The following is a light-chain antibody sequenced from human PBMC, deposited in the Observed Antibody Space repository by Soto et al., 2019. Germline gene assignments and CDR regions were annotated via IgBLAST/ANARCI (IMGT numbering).Light chain of an antibody. V-gene: IGKV3-20*01. CDR1: QSVSSSY. J-gene: IGKJ2*01. CDR2: GAS. Sequence: EIVLTQSPGTLSLSPGERATLSCRASQSVSSSYLAWYQQKPGQAPRLLIYGASSRATGIPDRFSGSGSGTDLTLTISRLEPEDYAVYYYQQYGSSPPNTFGQGTKLEIK. CDR3: QQYGSSPPNT.